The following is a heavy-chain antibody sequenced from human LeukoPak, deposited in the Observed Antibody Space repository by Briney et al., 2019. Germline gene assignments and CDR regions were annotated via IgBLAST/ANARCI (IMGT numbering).Heavy chain of an antibody. Sequence: PGGSQRLSCAASVYTLRTSGMNCVRHSPGKGLEWVSYIRSSGTNISYAQSVKGLFTITRENAQNSLPLHMNPLRADDTAVYYCAEDGGTHFAHWGQGTLVTVSS. CDR1: VYTLRTSG. CDR2: IRSSGTNI. J-gene: IGHJ4*02. V-gene: IGHV3-48*01. D-gene: IGHD1-26*01. CDR3: AEDGGTHFAH.